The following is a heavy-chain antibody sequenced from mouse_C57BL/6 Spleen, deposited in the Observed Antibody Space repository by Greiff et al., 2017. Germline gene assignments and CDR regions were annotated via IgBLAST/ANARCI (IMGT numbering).Heavy chain of an antibody. CDR1: GYTFTDYE. Sequence: VQLQQSGAELVRPGASVTLSCKASGYTFTDYEMHWVKQTPVHGLEWIGAIDPETGGTAYNQKFKGKAILTADKSSSTAYMELRSLTSEDSAVYYCTKGETAGTGVAYWGQGTLVTVSA. V-gene: IGHV1-15*01. CDR3: TKGETAGTGVAY. J-gene: IGHJ3*01. D-gene: IGHD3-2*01. CDR2: IDPETGGT.